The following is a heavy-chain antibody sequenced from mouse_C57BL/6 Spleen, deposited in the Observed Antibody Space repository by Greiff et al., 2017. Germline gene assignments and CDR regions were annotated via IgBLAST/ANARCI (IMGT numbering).Heavy chain of an antibody. J-gene: IGHJ3*01. CDR3: ASPYDGLWFAY. V-gene: IGHV2-2*01. CDR2: IWSGGST. D-gene: IGHD2-3*01. Sequence: VQLQQSGPGLVQPSQSLSITCTVSGFSLTSYGVHWVRQSPGKGLEWLGVIWSGGSTDYNAAFISRLSISKDNSKSQVFFKMNSLQADDTSIYYCASPYDGLWFAYWGQGTLVTVSA. CDR1: GFSLTSYG.